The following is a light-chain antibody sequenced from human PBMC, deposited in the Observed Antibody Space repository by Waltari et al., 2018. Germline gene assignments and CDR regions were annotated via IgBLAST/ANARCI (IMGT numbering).Light chain of an antibody. J-gene: IGKJ2*03. V-gene: IGKV1-16*01. CDR3: QQYNSAPHS. CDR2: YAS. Sequence: DIQMTQSPTLLSASVGDTVTITCRASQDISSYLAWYQQKPGKAPKPLIFYASNLESGVPSRFSGSGSGTEFTLTISSLQPEDFATYYCQQYNSAPHSFGQGTKVEIK. CDR1: QDISSY.